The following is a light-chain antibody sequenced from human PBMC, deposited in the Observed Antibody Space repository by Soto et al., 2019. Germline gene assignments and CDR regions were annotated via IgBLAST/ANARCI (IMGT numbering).Light chain of an antibody. CDR2: GAS. CDR1: QSVSSN. J-gene: IGKJ2*01. V-gene: IGKV3-15*01. Sequence: ETVMTQSPATLSVSPGERATLSCGASQSVSSNLAWYQQKPGQAPRLLIYGASTRAAGIPVRFSGSGSGTEFTLTISSMQSEDIAVYYCQQYNDWPYTFGQGTKVDIK. CDR3: QQYNDWPYT.